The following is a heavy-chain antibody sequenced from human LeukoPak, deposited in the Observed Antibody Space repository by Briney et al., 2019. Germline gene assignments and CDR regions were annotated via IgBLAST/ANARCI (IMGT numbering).Heavy chain of an antibody. D-gene: IGHD1-7*01. V-gene: IGHV1-18*01. CDR2: ISAYNGNT. CDR1: GYTFTSYG. CDR3: AREGRITGTTWRDAFDI. J-gene: IGHJ3*02. Sequence: ASVKVSCKASGYTFTSYGISWVRQAPGQGLEWMGWISAYNGNTNYAQKLQGRVTMTTDTSTSTAYMELRSLRSDDTAVYYCAREGRITGTTWRDAFDIWGQGTMVTVSS.